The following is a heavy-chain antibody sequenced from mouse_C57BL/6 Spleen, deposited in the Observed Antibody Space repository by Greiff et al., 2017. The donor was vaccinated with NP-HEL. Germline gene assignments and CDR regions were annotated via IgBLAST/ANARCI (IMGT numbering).Heavy chain of an antibody. CDR2: INPSSGYT. CDR3: AKGGTNWDEEDAMDY. CDR1: GYTFTSYT. Sequence: VKLQESGAELARPGASVKMSCKASGYTFTSYTMHWVKQRPGQGLEWIGYINPSSGYTKYNQKFKDKATLTADKSSSTAYMQLSSLTSEDSAVYYCAKGGTNWDEEDAMDYWGQGTSVTVSS. D-gene: IGHD4-1*01. V-gene: IGHV1-4*01. J-gene: IGHJ4*01.